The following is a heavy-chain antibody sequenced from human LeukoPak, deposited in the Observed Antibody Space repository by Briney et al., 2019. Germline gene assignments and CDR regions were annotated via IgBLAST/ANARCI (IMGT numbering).Heavy chain of an antibody. CDR1: GGSFSGYY. V-gene: IGHV4-59*01. CDR3: ARDLDWFDP. CDR2: IYYSGST. Sequence: PSETLSLTCAVYGGSFSGYYWSWIRQPPGKGLEWIGYIYYSGSTNYNPSLKSRVTISVDTSKNQFSLKLSSVTAADTAVYYCARDLDWFDPWGQGTLVTVSS. J-gene: IGHJ5*02.